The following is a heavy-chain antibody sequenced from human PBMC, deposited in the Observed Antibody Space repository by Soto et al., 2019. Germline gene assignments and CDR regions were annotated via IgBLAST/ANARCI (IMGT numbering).Heavy chain of an antibody. CDR2: ISGSGFNK. CDR1: CFIFGNFG. V-gene: IGHV3-21*06. CDR3: VRDNNWSFDY. J-gene: IGHJ4*02. Sequence: GESLILSCAASCFIFGNFGMSWVRQAPGKGLEWISSISGSGFNKYYADSVKGRFTISRDNARNRLYLQMNSLRDEDTAIYYCVRDNNWSFDYWGQGTLVTVSS. D-gene: IGHD1-1*01.